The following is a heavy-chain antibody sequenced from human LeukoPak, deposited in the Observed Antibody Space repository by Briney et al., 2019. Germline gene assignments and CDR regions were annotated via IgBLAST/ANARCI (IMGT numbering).Heavy chain of an antibody. Sequence: PGRSLRLSCAASGFTFSSYGMHWVRQAPGKGLEWVAFIRYDGSNKYYADSVKGRFTISRDNSKNTLYLQMNSLRAEDTAVYYCAKDGYYYDQQAGTWGQGTLVTVSS. D-gene: IGHD3-22*01. CDR3: AKDGYYYDQQAGT. J-gene: IGHJ5*02. CDR1: GFTFSSYG. CDR2: IRYDGSNK. V-gene: IGHV3-30*02.